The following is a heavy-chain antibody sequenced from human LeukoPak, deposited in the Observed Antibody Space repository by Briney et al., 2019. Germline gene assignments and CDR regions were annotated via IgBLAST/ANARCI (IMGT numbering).Heavy chain of an antibody. V-gene: IGHV4-59*01. J-gene: IGHJ5*02. Sequence: SETLSLTCAVYGGSFSDDYWSWIRQAPGKGLEWIGYIYYSGSTNYNPSLKSRVTISVDTSKNQSSLRLRSVTAADTAVYYCARDSGTTGEVKFDPWGQGTLVTVSS. CDR3: ARDSGTTGEVKFDP. D-gene: IGHD3-10*01. CDR1: GGSFSDDY. CDR2: IYYSGST.